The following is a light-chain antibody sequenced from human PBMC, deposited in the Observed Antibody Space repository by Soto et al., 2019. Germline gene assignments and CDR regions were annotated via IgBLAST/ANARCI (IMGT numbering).Light chain of an antibody. V-gene: IGKV1-39*01. CDR2: AAS. CDR3: QQRYSTPPRT. J-gene: IGKJ1*01. Sequence: DIQMTQSPSSLSASVGDRDTITCRASQSISSYLNWYQQKPGKAPKILIYAASSLENGVPSRFFGSSSSTEFSITISSLQPEDFIANYYQQRYSTPPRTFGRGTKVEIK. CDR1: QSISSY.